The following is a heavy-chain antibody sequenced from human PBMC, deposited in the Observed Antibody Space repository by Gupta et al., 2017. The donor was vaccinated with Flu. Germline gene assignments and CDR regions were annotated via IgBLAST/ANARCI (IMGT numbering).Heavy chain of an antibody. J-gene: IGHJ4*02. Sequence: QVQLVESGGGVVQPGRSLRLSCAAYGFTFSSYGMHWVRQAPGKGLEWVAVIWYDGSNKYYADSVKGRFTISRDNSKNTLYLQMNSLRAEDTAVYYCARGINIADILISPLDYWGQGTLVTVSS. CDR2: IWYDGSNK. D-gene: IGHD3-9*01. CDR3: ARGINIADILISPLDY. CDR1: GFTFSSYG. V-gene: IGHV3-33*01.